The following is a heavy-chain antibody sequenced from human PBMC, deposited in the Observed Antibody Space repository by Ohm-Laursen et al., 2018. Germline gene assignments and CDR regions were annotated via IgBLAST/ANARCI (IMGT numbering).Heavy chain of an antibody. CDR3: AKGGRDYYYGMDV. V-gene: IGHV4-59*01. D-gene: IGHD1-26*01. CDR2: IYYTGST. J-gene: IGHJ6*02. CDR1: GGSISSYY. Sequence: SETLSLTCTVSGGSISSYYWNWIRQPPGKGLEWIGYIYYTGSTSYNPSLKSRVSISVDTSRNQFSLRLSSVTAADTAVYYCAKGGRDYYYGMDVWGQGTTVTVSS.